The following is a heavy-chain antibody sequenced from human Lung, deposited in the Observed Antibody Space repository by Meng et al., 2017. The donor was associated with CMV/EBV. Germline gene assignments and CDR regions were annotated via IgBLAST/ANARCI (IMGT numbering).Heavy chain of an antibody. CDR1: A. CDR3: ARDIETLGYCSSTSCFSWYFDL. J-gene: IGHJ2*01. D-gene: IGHD2-2*01. Sequence: AMHWVRQAPGNGLEWVAVIAYNESNKYYADAVKGRFTISRDNSKNTLYLQMNSLRAEDTAVYYCARDIETLGYCSSTSCFSWYFDLWGRGTLVTVSS. V-gene: IGHV3-30-3*01. CDR2: IAYNESNK.